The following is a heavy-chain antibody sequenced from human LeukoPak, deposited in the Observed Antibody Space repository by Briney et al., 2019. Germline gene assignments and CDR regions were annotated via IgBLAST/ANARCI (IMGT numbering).Heavy chain of an antibody. V-gene: IGHV3-23*01. CDR1: GFTFSSYG. CDR3: AKSSRGSSGWFDAFDI. D-gene: IGHD6-19*01. Sequence: GGTLRLSCAASGFTFSSYGMSWVRQAPGKGLEWVSAISDSGGSTYYADSVKGRFTISRDNSKNTLYLQMNSLRAEDTAVYYCAKSSRGSSGWFDAFDIWGQGTMVTVSS. CDR2: ISDSGGST. J-gene: IGHJ3*02.